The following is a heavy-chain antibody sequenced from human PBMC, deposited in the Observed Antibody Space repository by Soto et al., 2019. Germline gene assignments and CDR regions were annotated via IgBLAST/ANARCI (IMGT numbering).Heavy chain of an antibody. CDR2: IYYSGST. V-gene: IGHV4-59*01. D-gene: IGHD3-22*01. CDR1: GGSISSYY. CDR3: ARAGDYHDSSGYLPFDY. Sequence: SETLSLTCTVSGGSISSYYWSWIRQPPGKGLEWIGYIYYSGSTNYNPSLKSRVTISVDTSKNQFSLKLSSVTAADTAVYYCARAGDYHDSSGYLPFDYWGQGTLVTVSS. J-gene: IGHJ4*02.